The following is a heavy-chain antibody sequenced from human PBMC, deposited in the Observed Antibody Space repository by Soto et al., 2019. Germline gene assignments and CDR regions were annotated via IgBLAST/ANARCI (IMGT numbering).Heavy chain of an antibody. CDR2: IYYSGST. Sequence: SETLSLTCTVSGGSISSSSYYWGWIRQPPGKGLEWIGSIYYSGSTYYNPSLKSRVTISVDTSKNQFSLKLSSVTAADTAVCYCARSHANYDFWSGYYYYGMDVWGQGTTVTVSS. D-gene: IGHD3-3*01. J-gene: IGHJ6*02. CDR1: GGSISSSSYY. CDR3: ARSHANYDFWSGYYYYGMDV. V-gene: IGHV4-39*01.